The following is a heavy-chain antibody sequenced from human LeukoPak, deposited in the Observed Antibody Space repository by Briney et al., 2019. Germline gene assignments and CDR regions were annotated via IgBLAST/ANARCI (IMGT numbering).Heavy chain of an antibody. CDR1: GYSFTSYW. J-gene: IGHJ3*02. CDR2: IYPGDSDT. CDR3: ARPGTTVVTPGSSAFDI. D-gene: IGHD4-23*01. V-gene: IGHV5-51*01. Sequence: GESLQISCQGSGYSFTSYWIGWVRQLPGKGLEWMGIIYPGDSDTRYSPSFQGQVTISADKSISTAYLQWSSLKASDTAMYYCARPGTTVVTPGSSAFDIWGQGTMVTVSS.